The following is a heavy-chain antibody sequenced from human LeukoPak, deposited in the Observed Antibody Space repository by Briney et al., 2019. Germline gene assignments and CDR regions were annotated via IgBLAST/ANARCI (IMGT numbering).Heavy chain of an antibody. D-gene: IGHD5-24*01. CDR2: VILQGST. V-gene: IGHV4-4*02. CDR3: AGGTWPPLPGY. CDR1: GGSITNTNY. Sequence: SATLSLTCAVSGGSITNTNYWSWVRPPPGKGLEWDWEVILQGSTNYNPSLMGRVAISVDKSANHISLQVTSVAAADTAVYYCAGGTWPPLPGYWGQGTLVSVSS. J-gene: IGHJ4*02.